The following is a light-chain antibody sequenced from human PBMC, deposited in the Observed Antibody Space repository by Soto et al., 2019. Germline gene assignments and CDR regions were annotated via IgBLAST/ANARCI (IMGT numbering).Light chain of an antibody. CDR1: SSDLGGHNF. CDR2: EVS. CDR3: GSYTTSTTHMV. Sequence: QSALTQPASVSGSPGQSITISCTGTSSDLGGHNFVSWYQQHAGKVPKLLIYEVSNRPPGVPSRFSGAKSGNTASLTISGLQAEDEADYFCGSYTTSTTHMVFCGGTKLTVL. J-gene: IGLJ3*02. V-gene: IGLV2-14*01.